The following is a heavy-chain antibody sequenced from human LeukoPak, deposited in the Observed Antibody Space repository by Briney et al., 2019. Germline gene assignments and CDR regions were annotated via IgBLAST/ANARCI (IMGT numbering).Heavy chain of an antibody. CDR2: ISGSGGST. Sequence: PGGSLRLSCAASGFTFSSYAMSWVRQAPGKGLEWVSAISGSGGSTYYADSVKGRFTISRDNSKNTLYLQMNSLRAEDTAVYYCANDKRVTMVRGVIIPYGMDVWGKGTTVTVSS. J-gene: IGHJ6*04. CDR3: ANDKRVTMVRGVIIPYGMDV. V-gene: IGHV3-23*01. CDR1: GFTFSSYA. D-gene: IGHD3-10*01.